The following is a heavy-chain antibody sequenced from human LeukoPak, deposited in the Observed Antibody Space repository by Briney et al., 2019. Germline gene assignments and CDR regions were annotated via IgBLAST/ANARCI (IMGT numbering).Heavy chain of an antibody. CDR1: GGTFSSYA. CDR2: IIPIFGTA. CDR3: ASSPRTGVPAAPDY. J-gene: IGHJ4*02. D-gene: IGHD2-2*01. Sequence: SVKVSCKASGGTFSSYAISWVRQAPGQGLEWMGGIIPIFGTANYAQKFQGRVTITADESTSTAHMELSSLRSEDTAVYYCASSPRTGVPAAPDYWGQGTLVTVSS. V-gene: IGHV1-69*13.